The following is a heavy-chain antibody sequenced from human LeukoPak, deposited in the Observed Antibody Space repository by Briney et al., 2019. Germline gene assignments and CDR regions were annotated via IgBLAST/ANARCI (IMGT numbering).Heavy chain of an antibody. Sequence: GESLKISCKGSGYSFTSHWIGWVRQMPGKGLEWMGIIYPGDSDTRYSPSFQGQVTISADKSISTAYLQWSSLKASDTAMYYCARWSITIFGVVERDAFDIWGQGTMVTVSS. CDR1: GYSFTSHW. CDR2: IYPGDSDT. D-gene: IGHD3-3*01. V-gene: IGHV5-51*01. J-gene: IGHJ3*02. CDR3: ARWSITIFGVVERDAFDI.